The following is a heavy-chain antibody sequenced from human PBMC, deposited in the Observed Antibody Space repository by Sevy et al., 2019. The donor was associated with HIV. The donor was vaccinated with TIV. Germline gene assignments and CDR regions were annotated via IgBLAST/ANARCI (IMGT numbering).Heavy chain of an antibody. CDR3: ARDRDMVRGVILDY. Sequence: GGSLRLSCAASGFTFSSYTMHWVRQAPGKGLEWVTVISYDGSNKYYADSVKGRFTISRDNSKNTLYLQMNSLRAEDTAVYYWARDRDMVRGVILDYWGQGTLVTVSS. V-gene: IGHV3-30-3*01. CDR1: GFTFSSYT. CDR2: ISYDGSNK. D-gene: IGHD3-10*01. J-gene: IGHJ4*02.